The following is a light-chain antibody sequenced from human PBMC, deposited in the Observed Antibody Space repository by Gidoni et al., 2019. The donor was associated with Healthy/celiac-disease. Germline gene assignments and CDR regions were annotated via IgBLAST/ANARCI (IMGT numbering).Light chain of an antibody. CDR3: QSYDSSLIGSV. CDR1: SSNMGEDLY. V-gene: IGLV1-40*01. Sequence: VTIFWTGNSSNMGEDLYVHWYQQLTGTAPKLLIYGNSNRPSGVPDRFSGSESGTSASMAITGLQAEDEADYYCQSYDSSLIGSVFGGGTKLTVL. CDR2: GNS. J-gene: IGLJ2*01.